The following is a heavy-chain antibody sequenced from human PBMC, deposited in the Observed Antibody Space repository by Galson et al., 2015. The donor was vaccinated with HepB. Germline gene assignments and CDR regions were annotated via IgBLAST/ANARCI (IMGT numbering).Heavy chain of an antibody. CDR1: GYTLTELS. V-gene: IGHV1-24*01. CDR3: ATDPSPYYYDST. CDR2: FDPEDGET. Sequence: SVKVSCKVSGYTLTELSMHWVRQAPGKGLEWMGGFDPEDGETIYAQKFQGRVTMTEDTSTDTAYMELSSLRSEDTAVYYCATDPSPYYYDSTWGQGTLVTVSS. D-gene: IGHD3-22*01. J-gene: IGHJ5*02.